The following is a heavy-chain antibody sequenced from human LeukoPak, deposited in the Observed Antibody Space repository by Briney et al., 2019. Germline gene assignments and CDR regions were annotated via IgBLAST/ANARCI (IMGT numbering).Heavy chain of an antibody. J-gene: IGHJ6*03. CDR1: GVSFSGYY. Sequence: SKTLSLTCAVYGVSFSGYYWRWIRQPPGKGLEWIGEINHSGSTNYNPSLKSRVTISVDTSKNQFSLKLSSVTAADTDVYDCARAGYSYGYGYYYMDVWGKGTTVTVSS. CDR3: ARAGYSYGYGYYYMDV. CDR2: INHSGST. V-gene: IGHV4-34*01. D-gene: IGHD5-18*01.